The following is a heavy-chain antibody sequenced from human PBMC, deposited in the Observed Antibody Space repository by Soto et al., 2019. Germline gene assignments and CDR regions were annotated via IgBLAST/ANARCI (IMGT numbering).Heavy chain of an antibody. J-gene: IGHJ4*02. Sequence: SETLSLTCTVSGGSISSYYWSWIRQPPGKGLEWIAYIYYSGSTEYNPSLKSRVTISVDTSKNQFSLKLSSVTAADTAVYYCARHLSTTIAPLPVDYWGQGTLVTVS. CDR1: GGSISSYY. CDR2: IYYSGST. D-gene: IGHD1-1*01. V-gene: IGHV4-59*08. CDR3: ARHLSTTIAPLPVDY.